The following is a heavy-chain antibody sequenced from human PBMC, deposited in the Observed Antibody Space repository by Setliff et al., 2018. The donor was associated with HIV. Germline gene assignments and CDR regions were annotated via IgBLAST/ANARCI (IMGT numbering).Heavy chain of an antibody. CDR2: INSDGGST. Sequence: GGSLRLSCAASGFTFTNYWMHWFRQAPGMGLVWVSRINSDGGSTTYADSVKGRFTISRDNAKNTLYLQMNSLRAEDTAVYYCARAALRYCTSTSCPRVDAFDIWGQGTMVTVSS. D-gene: IGHD2-2*01. CDR1: GFTFTNYW. J-gene: IGHJ3*02. CDR3: ARAALRYCTSTSCPRVDAFDI. V-gene: IGHV3-74*01.